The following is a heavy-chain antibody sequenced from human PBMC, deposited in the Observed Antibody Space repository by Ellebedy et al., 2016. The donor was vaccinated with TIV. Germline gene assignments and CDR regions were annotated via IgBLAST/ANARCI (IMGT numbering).Heavy chain of an antibody. V-gene: IGHV3-21*01. CDR3: ARAPGGWFDP. CDR2: ISSSSSYI. D-gene: IGHD2-15*01. Sequence: GGSLRLSCAASGFTFSNYNMNWVRQAPGKGLEWVSSISSSSSYIYYADSVKGRFTISRDNAKNSLYLQMNSLRAEDTAVYYCARAPGGWFDPWGQGTLVTVSS. CDR1: GFTFSNYN. J-gene: IGHJ5*02.